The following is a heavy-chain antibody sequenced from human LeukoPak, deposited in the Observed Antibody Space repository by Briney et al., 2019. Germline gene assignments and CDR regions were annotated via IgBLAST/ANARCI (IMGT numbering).Heavy chain of an antibody. CDR3: ARDNTGNYAPDY. D-gene: IGHD1-7*01. CDR1: GYTFTSYY. V-gene: IGHV1-46*01. CDR2: INPSGGST. Sequence: ASVKVSCKASGYTFTSYYMHWVRQAPGQGLEWMGIINPSGGSTSYAQKFQGRVTMTRDTSTSTVYMELSGLRSEDTAVYYCARDNTGNYAPDYWGQGTLVTVSS. J-gene: IGHJ4*02.